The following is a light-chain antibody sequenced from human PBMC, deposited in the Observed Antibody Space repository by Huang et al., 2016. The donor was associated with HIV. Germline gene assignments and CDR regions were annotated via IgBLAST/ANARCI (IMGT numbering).Light chain of an antibody. J-gene: IGKJ2*01. CDR2: GAS. V-gene: IGKV1-39*01. CDR3: QQSAVTPRT. CDR1: QNINRY. Sequence: DIQITQSPSSLSASVGDRVIITCRASQNINRYLNWYQQQPGKAPKLLISGASKLQRGVPSSFSGSGSGTHFTLAISRLQPEDSATYYCQQSAVTPRTFGQGTKLEI.